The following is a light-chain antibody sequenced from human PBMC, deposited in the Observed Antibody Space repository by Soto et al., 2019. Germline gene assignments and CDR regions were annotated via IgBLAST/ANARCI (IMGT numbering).Light chain of an antibody. CDR1: QSVSSSF. CDR3: QQYDSSPLT. CDR2: GAS. J-gene: IGKJ4*01. Sequence: EIVLTQSPGTLSLSPGERATLSCRASQSVSSSFLAWYQQKPGQAPRLLIYGASSRATGIPDRFSGSGSGTDFTLTIRRLEPEDVAVYYCQQYDSSPLTFGGGTKVEIK. V-gene: IGKV3-20*01.